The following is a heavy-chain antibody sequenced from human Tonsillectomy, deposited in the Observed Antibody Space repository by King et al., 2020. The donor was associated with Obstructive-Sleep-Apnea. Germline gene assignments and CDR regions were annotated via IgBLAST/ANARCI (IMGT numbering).Heavy chain of an antibody. CDR2: IYYSGST. V-gene: IGHV4-30-4*01. Sequence: VQLQESGPGLVKPSQTLSLTCTVSGGSISSADYYWTWIRQPPGKGLEWIGYIYYSGSTYYNPSLKSRLTISIDTSKNRFSLNLSSVTAADTAVYYCARGRYCSGTSCLDPWGQGTLVTVSS. CDR3: ARGRYCSGTSCLDP. J-gene: IGHJ5*02. D-gene: IGHD2-2*01. CDR1: GGSISSADYY.